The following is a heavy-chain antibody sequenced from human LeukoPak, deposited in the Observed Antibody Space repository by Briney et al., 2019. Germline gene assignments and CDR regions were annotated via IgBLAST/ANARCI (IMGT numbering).Heavy chain of an antibody. J-gene: IGHJ4*02. CDR1: GGSFSGYY. CDR3: AREPYDFYDSSGYLDY. D-gene: IGHD3-22*01. Sequence: SETLSLTCAVYGGSFSGYYWSWIRQPPGKGLEWIGEIYHSGSTNYNPSLKSRVTISVDKSKNQFSLKLSSVTAADTAVYYCAREPYDFYDSSGYLDYWGQGTLVTVSS. CDR2: IYHSGST. V-gene: IGHV4-34*01.